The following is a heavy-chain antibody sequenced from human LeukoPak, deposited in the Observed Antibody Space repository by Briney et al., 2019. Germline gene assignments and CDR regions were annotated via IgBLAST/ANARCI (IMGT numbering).Heavy chain of an antibody. Sequence: GASVKVSFKASGYTFTGYYMHWVRQAPGQGLEWMGWISAYNGNTNYAQKLQGRVTMTTDTSTSTAYMELRSLRSDDTAVYYCAETYYDFWSGYYFSPRSYYYYMDVWGKGTTVTVSS. J-gene: IGHJ6*03. D-gene: IGHD3-3*01. CDR1: GYTFTGYY. V-gene: IGHV1-18*04. CDR2: ISAYNGNT. CDR3: AETYYDFWSGYYFSPRSYYYYMDV.